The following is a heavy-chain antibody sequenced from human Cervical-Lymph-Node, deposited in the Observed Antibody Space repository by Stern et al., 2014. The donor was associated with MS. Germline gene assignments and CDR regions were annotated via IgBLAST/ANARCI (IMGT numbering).Heavy chain of an antibody. V-gene: IGHV1-24*01. CDR2: FDTEDGET. J-gene: IGHJ6*02. CDR3: ATDRDDFRSGYSAPTKGYGLDV. D-gene: IGHD3-3*01. CDR1: GYTLTELS. Sequence: VQLVQSGAEVKKPGASVKVSCKVSGYTLTELSMHWVRQAPGKGLEWMGGFDTEDGETIYAQKFQGRVPMTEDTSTDTAYMELSSLRSEDTAVYYCATDRDDFRSGYSAPTKGYGLDVWGQGTTVTVTS.